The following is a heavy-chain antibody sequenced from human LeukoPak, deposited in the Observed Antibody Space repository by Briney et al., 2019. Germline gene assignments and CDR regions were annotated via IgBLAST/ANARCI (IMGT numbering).Heavy chain of an antibody. V-gene: IGHV3-48*03. J-gene: IGHJ4*02. CDR2: ISSSGSTI. CDR1: GFTFSSYE. D-gene: IGHD6-13*01. CDR3: ARVPYSSSWYGWGQTDGVY. Sequence: GGSLRLSCAASGFTFSSYEMNWVRQAPGKGLEWVSYISSSGSTIYYADSVKGRFTISRDNAKNSLYLQMNSLRAEDTAVYYCARVPYSSSWYGWGQTDGVYWGQGTLVTVSS.